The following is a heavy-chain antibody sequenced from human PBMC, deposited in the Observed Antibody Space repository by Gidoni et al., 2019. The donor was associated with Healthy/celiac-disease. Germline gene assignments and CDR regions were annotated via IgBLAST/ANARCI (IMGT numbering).Heavy chain of an antibody. J-gene: IGHJ6*02. D-gene: IGHD3-10*01. Sequence: QVQLVESGGGVVQPGRSLGLSCAASGFTFRSYGMHWVRQAPGKGLEWVAVIWYDGSNKYYADSVKGRFTISRDNSKNTLYLQMNSLRAEDTAVYYCARESLDMVRGVDQLPYYYYYGMDVWGQGTTVTVSS. CDR2: IWYDGSNK. V-gene: IGHV3-33*01. CDR3: ARESLDMVRGVDQLPYYYYYGMDV. CDR1: GFTFRSYG.